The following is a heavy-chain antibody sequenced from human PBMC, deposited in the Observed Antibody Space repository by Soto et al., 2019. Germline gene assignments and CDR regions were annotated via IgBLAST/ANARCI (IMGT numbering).Heavy chain of an antibody. CDR2: ISGSSDNT. CDR3: AKDRKGSYCSGGTCYSFDY. Sequence: EVQLLESGGGLVQPGGSLRLSCAASGFTISTYVMSWVRQAPGKGLEWVSAISGSSDNTYYADSARGRFTISRDPSKSTLYRQMNSLRAEDTAVYYCAKDRKGSYCSGGTCYSFDYWGQGTLVTVSS. D-gene: IGHD2-15*01. CDR1: GFTISTYV. V-gene: IGHV3-23*01. J-gene: IGHJ4*02.